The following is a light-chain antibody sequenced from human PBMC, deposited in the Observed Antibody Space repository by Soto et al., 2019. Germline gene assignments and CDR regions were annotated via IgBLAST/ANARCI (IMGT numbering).Light chain of an antibody. J-gene: IGLJ1*01. CDR1: TSDVGRYNY. Sequence: QSALTQPASVSGSPGQSITISCTGTTSDVGRYNYVSWYQQHPGKVPKLIIYDVSNRPSGVSNRLSGSKSGNTASLTISGLQAEDEADYYCNSYTSSSTYVFGTGTRSPS. CDR3: NSYTSSSTYV. CDR2: DVS. V-gene: IGLV2-14*01.